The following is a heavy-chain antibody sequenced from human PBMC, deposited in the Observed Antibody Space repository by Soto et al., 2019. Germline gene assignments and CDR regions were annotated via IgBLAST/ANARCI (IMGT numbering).Heavy chain of an antibody. Sequence: ASVTVSCKVSGYTLTDLSMHWVRQAPGKGLEWMGGFDPEDGETIYAQKFQGRVTMTEDTSTDTAYMELSSLRSEDTAVYYCASGGELQSYYYGMDVWGQGTTVTVSS. CDR3: ASGGELQSYYYGMDV. CDR2: FDPEDGET. D-gene: IGHD1-7*01. CDR1: GYTLTDLS. V-gene: IGHV1-24*01. J-gene: IGHJ6*02.